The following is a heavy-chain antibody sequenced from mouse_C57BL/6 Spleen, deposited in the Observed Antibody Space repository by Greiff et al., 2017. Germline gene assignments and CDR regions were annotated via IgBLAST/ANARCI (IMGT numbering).Heavy chain of an antibody. Sequence: EVMLVESGGGLVKPGGSLKLSCAASGFTFSTYAMSWVRQTPEKRLEWVATISDGGSYTYYPDIVKGRFTISRDNAKNNLYLQMSHLKSEDTAMYYCARSPYYYGSPYYFDYWGQGTTLTVAS. V-gene: IGHV5-4*03. J-gene: IGHJ2*01. D-gene: IGHD1-1*01. CDR3: ARSPYYYGSPYYFDY. CDR1: GFTFSTYA. CDR2: ISDGGSYT.